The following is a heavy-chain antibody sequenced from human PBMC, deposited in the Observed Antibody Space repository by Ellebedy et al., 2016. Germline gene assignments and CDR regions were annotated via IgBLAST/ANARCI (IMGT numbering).Heavy chain of an antibody. V-gene: IGHV1-2*04. D-gene: IGHD3-10*01. Sequence: ASVKVSCKASGYTFTGYYMHWVRQAPGQGLEWMGWINPNSGGTNYAQKFQGWVTMTRNTSISTAYMELSSLRSEDTAVYYCARTLRGTTMVRGAKTPLGYWGQGTLVTVSS. CDR2: INPNSGGT. CDR1: GYTFTGYY. CDR3: ARTLRGTTMVRGAKTPLGY. J-gene: IGHJ4*02.